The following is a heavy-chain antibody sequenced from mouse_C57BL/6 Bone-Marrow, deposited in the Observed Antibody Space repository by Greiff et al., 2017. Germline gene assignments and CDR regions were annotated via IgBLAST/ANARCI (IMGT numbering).Heavy chain of an antibody. CDR3: ARSVLYAMDY. CDR2: ISSGSSTI. J-gene: IGHJ4*01. Sequence: EVQVVESGGGLVKPGGSLKLSCAASGFTFSDYGMHWVRQAPEKGLEWVAYISSGSSTIYYAATVKGRFTISRDNAKNTLFLQMTSLRSEDTAMYYCARSVLYAMDYWGQGTSVTVSS. CDR1: GFTFSDYG. V-gene: IGHV5-17*01.